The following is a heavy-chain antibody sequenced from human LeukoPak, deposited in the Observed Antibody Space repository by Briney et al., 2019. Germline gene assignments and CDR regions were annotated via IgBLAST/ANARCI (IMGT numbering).Heavy chain of an antibody. CDR2: IYYSGST. J-gene: IGHJ3*02. D-gene: IGHD3-22*01. Sequence: SETLSLTCTVSGGSISSYYWSWIRQPPGKGLEWIGYIYYSGSTNYNPSLKSQVTISVDTSKNQFSLKLSSVTAADTAVYYCARCGPVSGYYYNHDAFDIWGQGTMVTVSS. CDR3: ARCGPVSGYYYNHDAFDI. CDR1: GGSISSYY. V-gene: IGHV4-59*01.